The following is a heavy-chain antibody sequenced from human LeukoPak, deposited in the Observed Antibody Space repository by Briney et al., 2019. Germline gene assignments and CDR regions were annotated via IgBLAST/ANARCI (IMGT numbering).Heavy chain of an antibody. J-gene: IGHJ4*02. V-gene: IGHV4-59*01. Sequence: SETLSVTCTVSGGSISSYYWSWIRQPPGKGLEWIGYIYYSGSTNYNPSLKSRVTISVDTSKNQFSLKLSSVTAAVTAVYYCARGSSSSRMGLDYWGQGTLVTVSS. D-gene: IGHD6-13*01. CDR2: IYYSGST. CDR3: ARGSSSSRMGLDY. CDR1: GGSISSYY.